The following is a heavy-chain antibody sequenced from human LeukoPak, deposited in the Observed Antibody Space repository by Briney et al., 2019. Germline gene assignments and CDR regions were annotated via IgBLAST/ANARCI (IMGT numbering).Heavy chain of an antibody. J-gene: IGHJ4*02. CDR2: ISSSSSYI. V-gene: IGHV3-21*04. CDR1: GFTFSSYS. D-gene: IGHD6-6*01. CDR3: ARLRIAGAYYFDY. Sequence: GGSLRLSCAASGFTFSSYSMNWVRQAPGKGLEWVSSISSSSSYIYYADSVKGRFTISRDNAKNTLYLQMNSLRAEDTAVYYCARLRIAGAYYFDYWGQGTLVTVSS.